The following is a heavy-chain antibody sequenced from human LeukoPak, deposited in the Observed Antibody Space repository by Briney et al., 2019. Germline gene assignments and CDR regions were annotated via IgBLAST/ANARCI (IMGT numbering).Heavy chain of an antibody. J-gene: IGHJ6*02. CDR3: ARDHGRFGVDV. CDR1: GFTFSSYG. D-gene: IGHD3-3*01. CDR2: IWYDGSNK. V-gene: IGHV3-33*01. Sequence: GRSLRLSCAASGFTFSSYGMHWVRQAPGKGLEWVAVIWYDGSNKYYADSVKGRFTISRDNSKNTLYLQMNSLRAEDTAVYYCARDHGRFGVDVWGQGTTVTVSS.